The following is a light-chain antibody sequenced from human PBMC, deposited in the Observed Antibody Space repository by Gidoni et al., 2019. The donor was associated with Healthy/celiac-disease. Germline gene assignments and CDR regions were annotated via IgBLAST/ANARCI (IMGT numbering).Light chain of an antibody. CDR1: KLGDKY. V-gene: IGLV3-1*01. CDR2: QDS. Sequence: SYALTQPPSVSASPGQTASITCSGDKLGDKYACWYQQKPGQSPVLVIYQDSKRPSGIPERFSGSNSGNTATLTISGTQAMDEADYYCQAWDSSNVVFGGGTKLTVL. J-gene: IGLJ2*01. CDR3: QAWDSSNVV.